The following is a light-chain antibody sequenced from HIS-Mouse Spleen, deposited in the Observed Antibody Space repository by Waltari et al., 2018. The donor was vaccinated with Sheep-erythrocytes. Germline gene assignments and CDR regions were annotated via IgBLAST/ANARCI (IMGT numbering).Light chain of an antibody. CDR2: DVS. V-gene: IGLV2-11*01. J-gene: IGLJ1*01. CDR1: SSDVGGYNY. CDR3: CSYAGSYNHV. Sequence: QSALTQPRSVSGSPGQSVTISCTGTSSDVGGYNYVSWYQQHPGKAPKLMIYDVSKRPSGVPDRFSGSKSGNTDSLTISGLQAEDEADYYCCSYAGSYNHVFATGTKLTVL.